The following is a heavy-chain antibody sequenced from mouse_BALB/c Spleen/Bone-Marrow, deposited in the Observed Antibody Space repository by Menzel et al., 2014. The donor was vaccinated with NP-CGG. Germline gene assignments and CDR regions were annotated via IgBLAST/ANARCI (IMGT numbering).Heavy chain of an antibody. J-gene: IGHJ2*01. V-gene: IGHV1-63*02. CDR3: AREEYGNYDRFIDY. D-gene: IGHD2-10*02. CDR1: GYTFTNYW. CDR2: IYPGGGYT. Sequence: QVQLQQSGAELVRPGTSVKISCKASGYTFTNYWLSWVKQGPGHGLEWIGDIYPGGGYTNFNERFKGKATLTADTSSSTAYMQLSSLTSEDSAVYFCAREEYGNYDRFIDYWGQGTTLTVSS.